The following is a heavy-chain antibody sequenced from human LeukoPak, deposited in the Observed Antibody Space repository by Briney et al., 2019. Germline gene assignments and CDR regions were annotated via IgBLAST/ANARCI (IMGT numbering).Heavy chain of an antibody. Sequence: GGSLRLSCAASGFTFSDYYMSWIRQAPGKGLEWVSYISSSGNTVKYADSVKGRFTISRDNAKNSLYLQMNSLRAEDTAVYYCARDKSSGALGYWGQGTLVTVSS. CDR1: GFTFSDYY. J-gene: IGHJ4*02. CDR2: ISSSGNTV. D-gene: IGHD3-22*01. CDR3: ARDKSSGALGY. V-gene: IGHV3-11*04.